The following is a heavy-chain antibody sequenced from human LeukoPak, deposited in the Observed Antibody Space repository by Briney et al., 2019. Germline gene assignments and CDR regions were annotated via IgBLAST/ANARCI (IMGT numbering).Heavy chain of an antibody. D-gene: IGHD1-26*01. Sequence: ASVKVSCKASGYTFTGYYMHWVRQAPGQGLEWMGWINPNSGGTNYAQKFQGRVTMTRDTSISTAYMELSRLRSDDTAVYYCVRDYGGSYYDAFDIWGQGTMVTVSS. J-gene: IGHJ3*02. V-gene: IGHV1-2*02. CDR1: GYTFTGYY. CDR3: VRDYGGSYYDAFDI. CDR2: INPNSGGT.